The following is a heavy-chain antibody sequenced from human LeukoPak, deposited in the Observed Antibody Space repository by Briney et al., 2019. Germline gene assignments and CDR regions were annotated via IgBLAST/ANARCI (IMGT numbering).Heavy chain of an antibody. D-gene: IGHD5-12*01. CDR3: ARDLVATPFDY. J-gene: IGHJ4*02. CDR2: IDPNSGGT. Sequence: ASVKVSCKACGYTFTGYYMHWVRQAPGRGLEGMGWIDPNSGGTNYAQKFQGRVTMTRDTSISTAYMELRRLRSDDTAVYYCARDLVATPFDYWGQGTLVTVSS. V-gene: IGHV1-2*02. CDR1: GYTFTGYY.